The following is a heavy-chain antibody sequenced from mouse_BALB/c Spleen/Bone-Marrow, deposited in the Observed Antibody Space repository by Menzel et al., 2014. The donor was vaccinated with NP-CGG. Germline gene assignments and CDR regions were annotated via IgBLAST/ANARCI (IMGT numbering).Heavy chain of an antibody. Sequence: EVQRVESGGGLVQPGGSRRLSCAASGFTFSSFGMHWVRQAPEKGLEWVAYISSGSSTIYYADTVKGRFTISRDNPKNPLFLQMTSLRSQDTAMYYCARGAARATWFAYWGQGTLVTVSA. CDR1: GFTFSSFG. D-gene: IGHD3-1*01. J-gene: IGHJ3*01. CDR3: ARGAARATWFAY. V-gene: IGHV5-17*02. CDR2: ISSGSSTI.